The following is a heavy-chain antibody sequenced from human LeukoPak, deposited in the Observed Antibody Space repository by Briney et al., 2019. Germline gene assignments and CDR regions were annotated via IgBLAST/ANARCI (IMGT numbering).Heavy chain of an antibody. V-gene: IGHV4-4*07. CDR3: ARVRSDGFYYYYMDV. CDR1: GGSISNHY. CDR2: IYSSGIT. J-gene: IGHJ6*03. D-gene: IGHD5-24*01. Sequence: PSETLSLTCTVAGGSISNHYWSWVRQPAGKGLEWLGRIYSSGITAYHPSLKSRVTMSVDSSRTHFSLKLSSVTAADTAVYYCARVRSDGFYYYYMDVWGRGTTVTVSS.